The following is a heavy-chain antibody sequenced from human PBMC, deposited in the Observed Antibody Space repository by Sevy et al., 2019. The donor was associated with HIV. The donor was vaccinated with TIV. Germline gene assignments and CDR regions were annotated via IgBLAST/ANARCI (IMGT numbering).Heavy chain of an antibody. J-gene: IGHJ4*02. D-gene: IGHD3-22*01. V-gene: IGHV4-31*03. CDR3: ARENYQNYYDSSGYYKKYYFDY. CDR2: IYYSGST. Sequence: SETLSLTCTVSGGSISSGGYYWSWIRQHPGKGLEWIGYIYYSGSTYYNPSLKSRVTISVDRSKNQFSLKLSSVTAADTAVYYCARENYQNYYDSSGYYKKYYFDYWGQGTLVTVSS. CDR1: GGSISSGGYY.